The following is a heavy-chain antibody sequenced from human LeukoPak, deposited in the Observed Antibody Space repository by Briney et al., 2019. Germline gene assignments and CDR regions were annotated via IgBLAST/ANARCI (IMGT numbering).Heavy chain of an antibody. Sequence: SETLSLTCTVSGGSISSYYWSWIRQPPGKGLEWIGYIYHSGSTNYNPSLKSRVTISVDTSKNQFSLKLSSVTAADTAVYYCARSHQDGGYSYGPFDYWGQGTLVTVSS. CDR2: IYHSGST. D-gene: IGHD5-18*01. J-gene: IGHJ4*02. CDR1: GGSISSYY. CDR3: ARSHQDGGYSYGPFDY. V-gene: IGHV4-59*01.